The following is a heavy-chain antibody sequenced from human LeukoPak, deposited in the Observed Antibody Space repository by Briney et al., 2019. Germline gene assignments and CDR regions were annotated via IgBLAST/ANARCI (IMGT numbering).Heavy chain of an antibody. Sequence: PGGSLRLSCAASGFTFSNYAMTWVRQTPGKGLEWVSAIGNSGVNTYYADSVKGRFTISRDNSKNTLFLQMNSLRAEDTALYYCTKDVDSSGYFDYWGQGTLVTVSS. D-gene: IGHD3-22*01. J-gene: IGHJ4*02. V-gene: IGHV3-23*01. CDR3: TKDVDSSGYFDY. CDR2: IGNSGVNT. CDR1: GFTFSNYA.